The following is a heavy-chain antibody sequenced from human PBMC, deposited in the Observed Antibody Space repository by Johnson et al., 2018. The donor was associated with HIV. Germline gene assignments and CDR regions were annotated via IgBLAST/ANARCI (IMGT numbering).Heavy chain of an antibody. CDR1: GFTFSDYY. J-gene: IGHJ3*02. V-gene: IGHV3-11*04. CDR2: ISSSGSTI. Sequence: QEQLVESGGGVVQPGRSLRLSCAASGFTFSDYYMSWIRQAPGKGLEWVSYISSSGSTIYYADSVKGRFTISRDNAKNSLYLQMNSLRAEDPAVDYCARDLGGSYSGLDAFDIWGQGTMVTVSS. D-gene: IGHD1-26*01. CDR3: ARDLGGSYSGLDAFDI.